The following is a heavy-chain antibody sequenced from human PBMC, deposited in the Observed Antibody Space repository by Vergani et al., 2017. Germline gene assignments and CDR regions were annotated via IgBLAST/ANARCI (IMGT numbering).Heavy chain of an antibody. J-gene: IGHJ4*02. CDR2: IYPADSDT. CDR3: ARHTTYTDS. Sequence: EVVLVQSGPEMRTPGESLKISCKGSEYSFGNYWIGWVRQMPGKGLEWMGIIYPADSDTRYSPSFQGQVTISADKSISTAFLQWDSLKASDTALYYCARHTTYTDSWGQGTLVTVSS. D-gene: IGHD1-1*01. V-gene: IGHV5-51*01. CDR1: EYSFGNYW.